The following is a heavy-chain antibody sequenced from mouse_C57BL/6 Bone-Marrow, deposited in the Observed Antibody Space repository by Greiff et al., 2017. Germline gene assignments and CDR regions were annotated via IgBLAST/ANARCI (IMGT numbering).Heavy chain of an antibody. CDR2: IYPGSGNT. CDR3: ARWASMDY. CDR1: GYTFTDYY. V-gene: IGHV1-76*01. J-gene: IGHJ4*01. Sequence: QVQLQQSGAELVRPGASVKLSCKASGYTFTDYYINWVKQRPGQGLEWIARIYPGSGNTYYNEKFKGKATLTAEKASSTDYMPLSSLTSEDSAVYFCARWASMDYWGQGTSVTVSS.